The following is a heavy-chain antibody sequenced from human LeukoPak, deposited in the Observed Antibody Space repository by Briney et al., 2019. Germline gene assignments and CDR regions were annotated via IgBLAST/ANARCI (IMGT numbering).Heavy chain of an antibody. D-gene: IGHD3-3*01. Sequence: GESLKISCKGSGYSFTSYWIGWVRQMPGKGLEWMGIIYPGDSDTRYSPSFQGQVTISADKSISTAYLQWSSLKASDTAMYYCASSWFGRNDFWSGYFYWGQGTLVTVSS. J-gene: IGHJ4*02. CDR1: GYSFTSYW. CDR3: ASSWFGRNDFWSGYFY. CDR2: IYPGDSDT. V-gene: IGHV5-51*01.